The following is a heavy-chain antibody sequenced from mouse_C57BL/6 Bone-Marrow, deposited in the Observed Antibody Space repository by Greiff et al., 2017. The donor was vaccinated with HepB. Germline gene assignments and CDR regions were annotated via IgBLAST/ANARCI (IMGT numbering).Heavy chain of an antibody. CDR2: INPYNGGT. J-gene: IGHJ2*01. Sequence: EVKLVESGPVLVKPGASVKMSCKASGYTFTDYYMNWVKQSHGKSLEWIGVINPYNGGTSYNQKFKGKATLTVDKSSSTAYMELNSLTSEDSAVYYCARYYSNYPDYWGQGTTLTVSS. CDR3: ARYYSNYPDY. D-gene: IGHD2-5*01. V-gene: IGHV1-19*01. CDR1: GYTFTDYY.